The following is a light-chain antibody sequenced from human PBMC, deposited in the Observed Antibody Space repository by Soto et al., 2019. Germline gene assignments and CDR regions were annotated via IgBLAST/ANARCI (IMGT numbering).Light chain of an antibody. CDR3: QQYGSS. CDR2: GAS. Sequence: EIVLTQSPGTLSLSPGERATLSCRASQSVSSSYLAWYQQKPGQAPRLLIYGASSRATGIPDRFSGSGSGTDFTLTISRLEPEDFAVYYCQQYGSSFGPGTKVH. J-gene: IGKJ3*01. V-gene: IGKV3-20*01. CDR1: QSVSSSY.